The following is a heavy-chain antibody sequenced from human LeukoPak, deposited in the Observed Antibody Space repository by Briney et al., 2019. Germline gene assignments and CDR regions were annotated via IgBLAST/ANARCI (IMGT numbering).Heavy chain of an antibody. CDR1: GFTFNSYG. CDR3: AKDGGLVTHYYFDY. V-gene: IGHV3-23*01. CDR2: ISGSGGST. J-gene: IGHJ4*02. D-gene: IGHD3/OR15-3a*01. Sequence: GGSLRLSCAASGFTFNSYGMSWVRQTPGKGLEWVSAISGSGGSTYYADSVKGRFTISRDNSKNTLYLRMNSLRAEDTAVYYCAKDGGLVTHYYFDYWGQGTLVTVSS.